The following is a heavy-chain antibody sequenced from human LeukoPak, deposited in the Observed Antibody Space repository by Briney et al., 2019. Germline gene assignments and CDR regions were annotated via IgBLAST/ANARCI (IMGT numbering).Heavy chain of an antibody. CDR3: AKDRGRLLGY. V-gene: IGHV3-9*01. CDR1: GFTFDDYA. Sequence: GGSLRLSCAASGFTFDDYAMHWVRQAPGKGLEWVSGISWNSGSIGYADSVKGRFTISRDNAKNSLYLQMNSLRAEDTAVYYCAKDRGRLLGYWGQGTLVTVSS. D-gene: IGHD3-10*01. J-gene: IGHJ4*02. CDR2: ISWNSGSI.